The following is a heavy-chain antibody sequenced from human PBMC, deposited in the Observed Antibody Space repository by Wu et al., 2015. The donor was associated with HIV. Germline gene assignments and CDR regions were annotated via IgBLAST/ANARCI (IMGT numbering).Heavy chain of an antibody. CDR2: IIPVFGIT. D-gene: IGHD3-22*01. CDR1: GYTFTNYA. V-gene: IGHV1-69*13. CDR3: ARDHFDSSGCRAFDV. J-gene: IGHJ3*01. Sequence: SGAEVKKPGASVKVSCKASGYTFTNYAISWVRQAPGQGLEWMGRIIPVFGITKYTQEFEGRVSITADESTNTAYMELRSLRSEDTALYFCARDHFDSSGCRAFDVWGQGTMVSVSS.